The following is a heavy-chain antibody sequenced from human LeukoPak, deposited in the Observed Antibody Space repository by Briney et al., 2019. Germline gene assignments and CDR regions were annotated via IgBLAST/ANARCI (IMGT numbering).Heavy chain of an antibody. V-gene: IGHV3-30*18. CDR3: AKDSTSNRRAGYYDSSGEVPDY. D-gene: IGHD3-22*01. CDR2: ISYDGSNK. Sequence: PGGSLRLSCAASGFTFSSYGMHWVRQAPGKGLEWVAVISYDGSNKYYADSVKGRFTISRDNSKNTLYLRMNSLRAEDTAVYYCAKDSTSNRRAGYYDSSGEVPDYWGQGTLVTVSS. J-gene: IGHJ4*02. CDR1: GFTFSSYG.